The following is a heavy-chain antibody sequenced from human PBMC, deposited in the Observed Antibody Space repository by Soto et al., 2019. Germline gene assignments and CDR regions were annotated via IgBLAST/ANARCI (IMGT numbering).Heavy chain of an antibody. CDR2: IIPIFGTA. CDR3: AREGQVGATSFDYYYGMDV. Sequence: SVKVSCKASGGTFSSYAISWVRQAPGQGLEWMGGIIPIFGTANYAQKFQGRVTITADESTSTAYMELSSLRSEDTAVYYCAREGQVGATSFDYYYGMDVCSEGTTVTVCS. J-gene: IGHJ6*04. V-gene: IGHV1-69*13. CDR1: GGTFSSYA. D-gene: IGHD1-26*01.